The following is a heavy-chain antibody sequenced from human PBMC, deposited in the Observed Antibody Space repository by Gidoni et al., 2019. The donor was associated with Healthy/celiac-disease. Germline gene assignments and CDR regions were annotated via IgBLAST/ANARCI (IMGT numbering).Heavy chain of an antibody. Sequence: EVQLVESGGVVVQPGGSLRLSCAASGFTFDDYTMHWFRQAPGKGLEWVSLISWDGGSTYYADSVKGRFTISRDNSKNSLYLQMNSLRTEDTALYYCARSVQLWLGGVDDYWGQGTLVTVSS. CDR3: ARSVQLWLGGVDDY. V-gene: IGHV3-43*01. CDR2: ISWDGGST. CDR1: GFTFDDYT. J-gene: IGHJ4*02. D-gene: IGHD5-18*01.